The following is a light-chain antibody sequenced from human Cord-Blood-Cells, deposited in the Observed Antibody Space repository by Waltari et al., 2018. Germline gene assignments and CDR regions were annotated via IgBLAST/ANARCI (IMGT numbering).Light chain of an antibody. CDR3: CSYAGSSTYV. Sequence: QSALTQPASVSGSPGQSITIACTGTRGDVGGYNLASWYQQHPGKAPKLMIYEVSKRPSGVSNRFSGSKSGNTASLTISGLQAEDEADYYCCSYAGSSTYVFGTGTKVTVL. J-gene: IGLJ1*01. CDR1: RGDVGGYNL. CDR2: EVS. V-gene: IGLV2-23*02.